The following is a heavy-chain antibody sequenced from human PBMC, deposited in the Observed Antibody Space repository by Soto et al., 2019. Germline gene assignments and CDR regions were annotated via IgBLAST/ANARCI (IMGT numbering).Heavy chain of an antibody. CDR3: ARDLRMRSEWELLHPFDY. J-gene: IGHJ4*02. CDR2: ISAYNGNT. CDR1: GYTFTSCG. Sequence: ASVKVSCKASGYTFTSCGISWVRQAPGQGLEWMGWISAYNGNTNYAQKLQGRVTMTTDTSTSTAYMELRSLRSDDTAVYYCARDLRMRSEWELLHPFDYWGQGTLVTVSS. D-gene: IGHD1-26*01. V-gene: IGHV1-18*04.